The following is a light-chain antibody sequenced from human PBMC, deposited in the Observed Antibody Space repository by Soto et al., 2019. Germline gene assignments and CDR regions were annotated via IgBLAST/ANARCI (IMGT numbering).Light chain of an antibody. CDR3: QQSYSTPYT. J-gene: IGKJ2*01. Sequence: DIQMTQSPSSLSASVGDRVTITCRASQSISSYLNWFQLKPGKAPKLLIYAASTLQSGVPSRFSGSGSGTDFTLTVGSLQPEDFATYYCQQSYSTPYTFGQGTKLEIK. CDR2: AAS. CDR1: QSISSY. V-gene: IGKV1-39*01.